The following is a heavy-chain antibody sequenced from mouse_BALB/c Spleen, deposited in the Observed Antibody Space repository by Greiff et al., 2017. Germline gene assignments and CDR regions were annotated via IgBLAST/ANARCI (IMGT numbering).Heavy chain of an antibody. V-gene: IGHV1S81*02. D-gene: IGHD2-4*01. CDR1: GYTFTSYW. CDR2: INPSNGRT. Sequence: QVQLQQPGAELVKPGASVKLSCKASGYTFTSYWMHWVKQRPGQGLEWIGEINPSNGRTNYNEKFKSKATLTVDKSSSTAYMQLSSLTSEDSAVYYCARYDYGDYWGQGTTLTVSS. CDR3: ARYDYGDY. J-gene: IGHJ2*01.